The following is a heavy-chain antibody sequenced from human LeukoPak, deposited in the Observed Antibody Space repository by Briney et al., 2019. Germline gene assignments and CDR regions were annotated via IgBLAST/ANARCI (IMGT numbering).Heavy chain of an antibody. CDR3: AKVYSIDAYNYPFDY. CDR2: ISYDGNSE. J-gene: IGHJ4*02. Sequence: PGGSLRLSCAASGFTFSDYGMHWVRQAPGKGLEWVAVISYDGNSEYYADSVKGRFTISRDNSKNTLFLQMTSLRAEDTAVYHCAKVYSIDAYNYPFDYWGQGTLVTASS. CDR1: GFTFSDYG. D-gene: IGHD5-24*01. V-gene: IGHV3-30*18.